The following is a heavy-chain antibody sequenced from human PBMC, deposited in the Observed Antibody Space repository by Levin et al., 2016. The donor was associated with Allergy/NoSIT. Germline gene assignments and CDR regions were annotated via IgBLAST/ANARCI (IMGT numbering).Heavy chain of an antibody. Sequence: WVRQAPGQGLEWMGGIIPILGIANYAQKFQGRVTITADESTSTAYMELSSLRSEDTAVYYCARGRYYDFWSGPHYYGMDVWGQGTTVTVSS. V-gene: IGHV1-69*10. D-gene: IGHD3-3*01. J-gene: IGHJ6*02. CDR3: ARGRYYDFWSGPHYYGMDV. CDR2: IIPILGIA.